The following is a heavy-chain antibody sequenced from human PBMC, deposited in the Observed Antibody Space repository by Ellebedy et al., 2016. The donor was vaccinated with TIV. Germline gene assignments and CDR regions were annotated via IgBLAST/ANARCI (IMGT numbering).Heavy chain of an antibody. V-gene: IGHV3-23*01. CDR3: AKDRDYYGSGSYSD. CDR2: ISGSGGST. J-gene: IGHJ4*02. CDR1: GFTFSSYA. D-gene: IGHD3-10*01. Sequence: GESLKISCAASGFTFSSYAMSWVRQAPGKGLEWVSAISGSGGSTYYADSVKGRFTISRDNSKNTLYLQMNSLRAEDTAVYYCAKDRDYYGSGSYSDWGQGTLVTVSS.